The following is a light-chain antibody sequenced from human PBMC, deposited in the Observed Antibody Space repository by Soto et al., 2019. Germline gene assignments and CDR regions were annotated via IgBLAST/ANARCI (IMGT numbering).Light chain of an antibody. CDR1: QSILFTSNNKNL. CDR2: WGS. CDR3: HQYLNTQYT. J-gene: IGKJ2*01. V-gene: IGKV4-1*01. Sequence: DIVMTQSPYFLAGSLGERATINCKSSQSILFTSNNKNLLAWYQQKPGQPPKLLIYWGSTRESGVPDRISGSGSGTDFTLTISRLQAEDVAVYYCHQYLNTQYTFGQGTK.